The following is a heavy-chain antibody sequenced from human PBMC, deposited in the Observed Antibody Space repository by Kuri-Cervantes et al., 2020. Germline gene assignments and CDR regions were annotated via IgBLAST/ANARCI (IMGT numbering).Heavy chain of an antibody. V-gene: IGHV4-34*01. D-gene: IGHD4/OR15-4a*01. CDR2: IDHSGST. CDR3: ARDLTDLAAHYDAFDI. Sequence: SETLSLTCAVYRGSFSGYYWTWIRQPPGKGLEWIGEIDHSGSTNYHPSLKRRVTISVDTSKNQFSLKLRSVTAADTAVYYCARDLTDLAAHYDAFDIWGQGTMVTVSS. CDR1: RGSFSGYY. J-gene: IGHJ3*02.